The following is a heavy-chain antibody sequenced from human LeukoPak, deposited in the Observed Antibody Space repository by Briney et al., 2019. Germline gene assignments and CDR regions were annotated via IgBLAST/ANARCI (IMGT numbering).Heavy chain of an antibody. J-gene: IGHJ4*02. D-gene: IGHD3-9*01. Sequence: GASVKVSCTASGYTFTGYYMHWVRQAPGQGLEWMGWINPNSGGTNYAQKFQGWVTMTRDTSISTAYMELSRLRSDDTAVYYCARGLGYDILTGYDYWGQGTLVTVSS. V-gene: IGHV1-2*04. CDR2: INPNSGGT. CDR3: ARGLGYDILTGYDY. CDR1: GYTFTGYY.